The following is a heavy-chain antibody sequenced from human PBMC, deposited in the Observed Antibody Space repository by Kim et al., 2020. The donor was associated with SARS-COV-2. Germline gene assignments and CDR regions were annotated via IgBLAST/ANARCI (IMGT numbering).Heavy chain of an antibody. V-gene: IGHV1-69*02. Sequence: SVKVSCKASGGTFSSYTISWVRQAPGQGLEWMGRIIPILGIANYAQKFQGRVTITADKSTSTAYMELSSLRSEDTAVYYCARGFVGIAAAGRPIGVENYYYGMDVWGQGTTVTVSS. J-gene: IGHJ6*02. CDR1: GGTFSSYT. CDR2: IIPILGIA. D-gene: IGHD6-13*01. CDR3: ARGFVGIAAAGRPIGVENYYYGMDV.